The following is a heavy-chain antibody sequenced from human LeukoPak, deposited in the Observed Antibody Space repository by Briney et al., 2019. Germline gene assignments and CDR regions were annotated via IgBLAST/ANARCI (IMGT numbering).Heavy chain of an antibody. CDR1: GFTFSRYD. CDR3: VRGGEIGFDS. Sequence: GGSLRLSCAASGFTFSRYDMHWVRQATGKGLEWISSIGTGGNTYYIGSVKGRFTISRENTKSTLYLQMNSLSAGDTAVYYCVRGGEIGFDSWGQGTLVTVSS. J-gene: IGHJ5*01. D-gene: IGHD3-16*01. V-gene: IGHV3-13*04. CDR2: IGTGGNT.